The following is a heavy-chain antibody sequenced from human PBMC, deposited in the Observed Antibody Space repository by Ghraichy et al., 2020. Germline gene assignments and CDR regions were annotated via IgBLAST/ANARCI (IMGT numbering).Heavy chain of an antibody. CDR1: GGTFSSYA. D-gene: IGHD3-22*01. V-gene: IGHV1-69*13. CDR3: AREANYYDSVAFAFDI. J-gene: IGHJ3*02. Sequence: SVKVSCKASGGTFSSYAISWVRQAPGQGLEWMGGIIPIFGTANYAQKFQGRVTITADESTSTAYMELSSLRSEDTAVYYCAREANYYDSVAFAFDIWGQGTMVTVSS. CDR2: IIPIFGTA.